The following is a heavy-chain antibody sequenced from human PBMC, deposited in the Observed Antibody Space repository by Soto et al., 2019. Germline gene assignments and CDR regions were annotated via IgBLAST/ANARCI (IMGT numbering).Heavy chain of an antibody. Sequence: GGSLRLSCAASGFTFSSYGMHWVRQAPGKGLEWVAVIWYDGSNKYYADSVKGRFTISRDNSKNTLYLQMNSLRAEDTAVYYCARESKERKIAAAGTGFLGFDYWGQGTLVTVSS. V-gene: IGHV3-33*01. D-gene: IGHD6-13*01. J-gene: IGHJ4*02. CDR1: GFTFSSYG. CDR3: ARESKERKIAAAGTGFLGFDY. CDR2: IWYDGSNK.